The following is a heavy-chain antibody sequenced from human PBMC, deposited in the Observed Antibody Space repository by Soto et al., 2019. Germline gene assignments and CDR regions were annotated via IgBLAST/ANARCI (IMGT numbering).Heavy chain of an antibody. CDR2: SYYSGST. CDR1: GGSISTSSYY. Sequence: QLQLQESGPGLVKPSETLSLTCTVSGGSISTSSYYWGWIRQPPGKGLEWIGRSYYSGSTYYNQSLTSRVTISVDTSKNHCSLKLSSVTAADTAVYDCARDYDRSGDYWGQGTLVTVSS. V-gene: IGHV4-39*02. CDR3: ARDYDRSGDY. J-gene: IGHJ4*02. D-gene: IGHD3-22*01.